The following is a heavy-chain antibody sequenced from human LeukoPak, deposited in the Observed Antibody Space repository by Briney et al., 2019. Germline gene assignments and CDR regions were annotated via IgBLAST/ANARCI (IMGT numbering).Heavy chain of an antibody. J-gene: IGHJ3*02. CDR1: GFTVSSNH. CDR3: ARVRHGPGSDAFDI. V-gene: IGHV3-66*02. Sequence: GGSLRLSCAASGFTVSSNHMSWVRQAPGKGLEWVSVIYSGGSTYYADSVKGRFTISRDNSKNTLYLQMNSLGAEDTAVYYCARVRHGPGSDAFDIWGQGTMVTVSS. CDR2: IYSGGST. D-gene: IGHD2-15*01.